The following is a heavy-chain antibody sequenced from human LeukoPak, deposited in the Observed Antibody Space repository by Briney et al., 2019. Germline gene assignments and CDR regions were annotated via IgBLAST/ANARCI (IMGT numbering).Heavy chain of an antibody. Sequence: SETLSLTCTVSGGSISSYYWSWIQQPPGKGLEWIGYIYYSGSTNYNPSLKSRVTISVDTSKNQFSLKLSSVTAADTAVYYCARHDIARTYFDLWGRGTLVTVSS. V-gene: IGHV4-59*08. J-gene: IGHJ2*01. CDR3: ARHDIARTYFDL. CDR1: GGSISSYY. CDR2: IYYSGST. D-gene: IGHD2-15*01.